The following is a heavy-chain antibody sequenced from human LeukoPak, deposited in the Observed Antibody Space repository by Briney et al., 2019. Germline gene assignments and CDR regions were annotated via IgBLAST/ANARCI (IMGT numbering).Heavy chain of an antibody. Sequence: PSETLSLTCTVFGGSISSYYWSWIRQPPGKGLEWIGYIYYSGSTNYNPSLKGRVTISVDTSKNQFSLKLSSVTAADTAVYYCARARIAVASYSYYYYGMDVWGQGTTVTVSS. V-gene: IGHV4-59*01. CDR3: ARARIAVASYSYYYYGMDV. D-gene: IGHD6-19*01. CDR1: GGSISSYY. J-gene: IGHJ6*02. CDR2: IYYSGST.